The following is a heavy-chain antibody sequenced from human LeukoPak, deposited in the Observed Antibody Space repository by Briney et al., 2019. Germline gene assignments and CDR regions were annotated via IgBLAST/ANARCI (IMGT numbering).Heavy chain of an antibody. J-gene: IGHJ5*02. CDR1: GFTFSSYS. CDR2: INWNGGST. V-gene: IGHV3-20*04. CDR3: ARVRSSSSDNWFDP. D-gene: IGHD6-6*01. Sequence: PGGSLRLSCAASGFTFSSYSMNWVRQAPGKGLEWVSGINWNGGSTGYADSVKGRFTISRDNAKNSLYLQMNSLRAEDTALYYCARVRSSSSDNWFDPWGQGTLVTVSS.